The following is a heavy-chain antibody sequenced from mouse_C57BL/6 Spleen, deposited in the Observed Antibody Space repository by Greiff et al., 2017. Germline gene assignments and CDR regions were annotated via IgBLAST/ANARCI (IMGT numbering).Heavy chain of an antibody. CDR2: INPGSGGT. CDR3: ARSPLSYDPSWFAD. V-gene: IGHV1-54*01. D-gene: IGHD2-12*01. J-gene: IGHJ3*01. CDR1: GYAFTNYL. Sequence: QVQLKQSGAELVRPGTSVKVSCKASGYAFTNYLIEWVKQRPGQGLEWIGVINPGSGGTNYNEKFKGKATLTADKSSSTAYMQLSSLTSEDSAVYFCARSPLSYDPSWFADWGQGTLVTVSA.